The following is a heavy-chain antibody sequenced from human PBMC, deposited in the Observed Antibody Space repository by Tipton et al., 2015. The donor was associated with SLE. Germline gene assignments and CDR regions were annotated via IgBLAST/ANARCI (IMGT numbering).Heavy chain of an antibody. D-gene: IGHD5-18*01. J-gene: IGHJ4*02. Sequence: TLSLTCVVSGYSISSGYYWGWIRQPPGKGLEWIGSIYHSGSTNYNPSLKSRVTISVDTSKNQFSLKLSSVTAADTAVYYCARDMVDTAMVGGHFFDYWGQGTLVTVSS. V-gene: IGHV4-38-2*02. CDR3: ARDMVDTAMVGGHFFDY. CDR2: IYHSGST. CDR1: GYSISSGYY.